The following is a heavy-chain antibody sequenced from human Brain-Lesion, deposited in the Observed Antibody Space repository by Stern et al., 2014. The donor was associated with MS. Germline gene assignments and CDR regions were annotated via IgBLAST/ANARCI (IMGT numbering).Heavy chain of an antibody. CDR2: IYYSGNT. Sequence: QLQLQVSGPGLVKPSQTLSLTCSVSGDSISSGGYYWSWIRQHPGKALQWIGNIYYSGNTYYNPSLKSLVTISGDMSKNQFSLNLNSVTAADTAVYFCARVAALAMPLQYNWFDPWGQGILVTVSS. J-gene: IGHJ5*02. D-gene: IGHD2-2*01. CDR1: GDSISSGGYY. V-gene: IGHV4-31*01. CDR3: ARVAALAMPLQYNWFDP.